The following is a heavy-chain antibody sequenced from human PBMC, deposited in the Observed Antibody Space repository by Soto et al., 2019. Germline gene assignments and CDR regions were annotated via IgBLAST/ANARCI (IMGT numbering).Heavy chain of an antibody. Sequence: QVQLQESGPGLVEPSQTLSLTCTVSGGSISSGGYYWSWIRQHPGKGLEWIGYISYSGSTYYNPSLKTRVTLLVDASENHFSLKLTSVTAADTAVYYCARRKQNYYGMDIWGQGTTVTVSS. J-gene: IGHJ6*02. CDR1: GGSISSGGYY. V-gene: IGHV4-31*03. CDR3: ARRKQNYYGMDI. CDR2: ISYSGST.